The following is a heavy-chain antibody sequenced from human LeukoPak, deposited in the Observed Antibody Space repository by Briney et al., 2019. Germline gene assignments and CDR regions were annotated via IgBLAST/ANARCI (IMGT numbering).Heavy chain of an antibody. J-gene: IGHJ4*02. D-gene: IGHD6-19*01. V-gene: IGHV1-18*01. CDR1: GYTFISYG. Sequence: GAPLKVSCKASGYTFISYGISWVRQAPGQGLEWMGWISAYNGNTNYAQKLQGRVTMTTDTSTSTAYMELRSLRSDDTAVYYCARGEASSGWYFFDYWGQGTLVTVSS. CDR2: ISAYNGNT. CDR3: ARGEASSGWYFFDY.